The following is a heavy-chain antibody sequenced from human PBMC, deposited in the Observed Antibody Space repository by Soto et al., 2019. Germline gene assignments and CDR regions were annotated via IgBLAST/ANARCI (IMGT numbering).Heavy chain of an antibody. CDR2: IYPGDSDT. CDR1: GYSLTSYW. V-gene: IGHV5-51*01. CDR3: ARIIYGVEEGPFVY. Sequence: GESLKISCKGSGYSLTSYWIGWVRQMPGKGLEWMGIIYPGDSDTRYSPSFQGRVTISADKSISTAYLQWSSLKASDTAIYYCARIIYGVEEGPFVYWGQGSVVTVSA. D-gene: IGHD4-17*01. J-gene: IGHJ4*02.